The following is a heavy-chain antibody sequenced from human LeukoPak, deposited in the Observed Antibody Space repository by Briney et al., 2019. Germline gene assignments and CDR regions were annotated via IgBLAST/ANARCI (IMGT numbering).Heavy chain of an antibody. CDR1: GFNFIDYN. Sequence: GGSLRLSCAGSGFNFIDYNMNWVRQAPGKGLEWISYISSRGTTYYADSVKGRFIISRDNARNSLYLQGDSLTAADTAVYYCTRGVPATISGWYFDLWGRGTLVTVSS. V-gene: IGHV3-69-1*01. CDR3: TRGVPATISGWYFDL. CDR2: ISSRGTT. J-gene: IGHJ2*01. D-gene: IGHD3-9*01.